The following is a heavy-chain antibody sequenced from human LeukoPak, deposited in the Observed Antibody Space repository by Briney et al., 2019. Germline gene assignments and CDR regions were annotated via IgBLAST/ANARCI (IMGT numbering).Heavy chain of an antibody. CDR1: GFTFSSYS. Sequence: GGSLRLSCAASGFTFSSYSMNWVRPAPGKGLEWVSSISSSSSYIYYADSVKGRFTISRDNAKNSLYLQMNSLRAEDTAVYYCARGYYGDYSGFDPWGQGTLVTVSS. CDR3: ARGYYGDYSGFDP. V-gene: IGHV3-21*01. D-gene: IGHD4-17*01. J-gene: IGHJ5*02. CDR2: ISSSSSYI.